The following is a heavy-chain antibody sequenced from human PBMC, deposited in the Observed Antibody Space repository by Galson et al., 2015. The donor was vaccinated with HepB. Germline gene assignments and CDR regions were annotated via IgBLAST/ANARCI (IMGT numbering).Heavy chain of an antibody. CDR2: NNAGNGNT. Sequence: SVKVSCKASGYTFTSYAMHWVRQAPGQRLEWMGWNNAGNGNTKYSQKSQGRVTITRDTSASTAYMELSSLRSEDTAVYYCARDQYYDSRAQNWFDPWGQGTLVTVSS. CDR1: GYTFTSYA. D-gene: IGHD3-22*01. J-gene: IGHJ5*02. CDR3: ARDQYYDSRAQNWFDP. V-gene: IGHV1-3*01.